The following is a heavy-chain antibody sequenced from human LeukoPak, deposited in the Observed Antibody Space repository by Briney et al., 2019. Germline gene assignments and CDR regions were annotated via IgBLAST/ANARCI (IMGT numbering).Heavy chain of an antibody. V-gene: IGHV3-30-3*01. D-gene: IGHD4-11*01. Sequence: GGSLRLSCAASGFTFSSYAMHWVRQAPGKGLEWVAVISYDGSNKYYADSVKGRFTISRDNAKNTLFLQMNSLRAEDTAVYYCIRDFLTVTTNDYWGQGTLVTVSP. CDR3: IRDFLTVTTNDY. CDR2: ISYDGSNK. CDR1: GFTFSSYA. J-gene: IGHJ4*02.